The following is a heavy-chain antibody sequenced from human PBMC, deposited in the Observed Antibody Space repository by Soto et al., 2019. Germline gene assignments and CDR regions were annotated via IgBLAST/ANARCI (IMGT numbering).Heavy chain of an antibody. CDR3: ARDRHNNFFDP. J-gene: IGHJ5*02. CDR2: IYYSGST. CDR1: GGSISSYY. Sequence: SETLSLTCTVSGGSISSYYWSWIRQPPGKGLEWIGYIYYSGSTNYNPSLKSRVTISVDTSKNQFSLTLHSVTAADTAIYYCARDRHNNFFDPWGQGTLVTVSS. D-gene: IGHD6-6*01. V-gene: IGHV4-59*12.